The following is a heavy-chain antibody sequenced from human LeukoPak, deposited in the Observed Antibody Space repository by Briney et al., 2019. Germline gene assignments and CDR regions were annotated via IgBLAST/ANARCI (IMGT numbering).Heavy chain of an antibody. CDR2: MNPNSGNT. V-gene: IGHV1-8*01. CDR1: GYTFTSYD. D-gene: IGHD6-13*01. Sequence: ASVKVSCKASGYTFTSYDINWVRQATGQGLEWMGWMNPNSGNTGYAQKFQGRVTMTRNTSISTAYMELSSLRSEDTAVYYCARGFQQLPYYYGMDVWGQGTTVTVSS. CDR3: ARGFQQLPYYYGMDV. J-gene: IGHJ6*02.